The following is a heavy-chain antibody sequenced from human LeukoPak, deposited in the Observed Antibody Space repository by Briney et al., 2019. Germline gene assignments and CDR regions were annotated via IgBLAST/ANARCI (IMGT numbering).Heavy chain of an antibody. J-gene: IGHJ4*02. CDR3: ARGGYRGSRLVTFDY. D-gene: IGHD6-13*01. CDR1: GGSFSGYY. CDR2: ISHTGLT. Sequence: PSETLSLTCAVYGGSFSGYYWTLIRQTPGKGLEWIGEISHTGLTGSNPSLRSRVTISVDTSKNQFSLKLSSVTAADTAVYYCARGGYRGSRLVTFDYWGQGTLVTVSS. V-gene: IGHV4-34*01.